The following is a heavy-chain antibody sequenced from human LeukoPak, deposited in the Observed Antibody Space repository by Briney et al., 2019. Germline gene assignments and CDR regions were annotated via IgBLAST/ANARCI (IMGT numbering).Heavy chain of an antibody. CDR2: INPNSGGT. D-gene: IGHD3-3*01. V-gene: IGHV1-2*06. J-gene: IGHJ3*02. Sequence: ASVKVSCKASGYTFTSYAMHWVRQAPGQGLEWMGRINPNSGGTNYAQKFQGRVTMTRDTSISTAYMELSRLRSDDTAVYYCASDPLTIFGVIWGQGTMVTVSS. CDR1: GYTFTSYA. CDR3: ASDPLTIFGVI.